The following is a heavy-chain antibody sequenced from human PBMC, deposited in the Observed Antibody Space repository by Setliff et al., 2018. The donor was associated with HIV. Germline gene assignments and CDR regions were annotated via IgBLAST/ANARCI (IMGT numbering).Heavy chain of an antibody. D-gene: IGHD2-2*01. CDR1: GYTFTTYD. CDR2: MNPNSGNT. J-gene: IGHJ6*03. Sequence: ASVKVSCKASGYTFTTYDINGVRQATGQGLEWMGWMNPNSGNTGYTQEFQGRVTMTRKTSISTAYMELSSLRSEDTAVYYCARGLTAANYQNYYYMDVWGKGTTVTVSS. V-gene: IGHV1-8*02. CDR3: ARGLTAANYQNYYYMDV.